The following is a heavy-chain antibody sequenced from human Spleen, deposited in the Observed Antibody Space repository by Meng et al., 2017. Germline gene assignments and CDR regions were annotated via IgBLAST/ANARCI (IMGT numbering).Heavy chain of an antibody. CDR1: GDSIGSHY. D-gene: IGHD3/OR15-3a*01. Sequence: SETLSLTCTVSGDSIGSHYWSWIRQPAGKGLEWIGRIYSDGSTNYNSSLKGRVTMSVDTSKNQLSLKLSPVTAADTAVYYCAMIWLGRSDYWGQGTLVTVSS. CDR3: AMIWLGRSDY. J-gene: IGHJ4*02. CDR2: IYSDGST. V-gene: IGHV4-4*07.